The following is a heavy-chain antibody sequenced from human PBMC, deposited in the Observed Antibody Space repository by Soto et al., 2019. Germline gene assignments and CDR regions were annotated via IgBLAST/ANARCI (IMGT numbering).Heavy chain of an antibody. Sequence: PGGSLRLSCAASGFTFSTYAMSWVRQAPGKGLEWVSAISGSPSSTYYADSVKGRFTISRDNSTKTLFLQMNSLRAEDTAIYYCAKDGYDSSGELYYFDYWGQGIQVNVSS. CDR2: ISGSPSST. CDR1: GFTFSTYA. CDR3: AKDGYDSSGELYYFDY. J-gene: IGHJ4*02. V-gene: IGHV3-23*01. D-gene: IGHD3-22*01.